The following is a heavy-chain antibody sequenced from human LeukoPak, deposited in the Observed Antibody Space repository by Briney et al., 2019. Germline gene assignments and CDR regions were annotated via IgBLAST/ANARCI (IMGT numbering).Heavy chain of an antibody. V-gene: IGHV4-59*01. Sequence: SETLSLTCTVSGGSISHYYWSWIRQPPGKGLEWIGYTYYSGSTNYNPSLKSRVTISVDTSKNQFSLKLSSVTAADTAVYYCTRLTVPLRFDPWGQGTLVTVSS. CDR1: GGSISHYY. J-gene: IGHJ5*02. CDR2: TYYSGST. D-gene: IGHD2-2*01. CDR3: TRLTVPLRFDP.